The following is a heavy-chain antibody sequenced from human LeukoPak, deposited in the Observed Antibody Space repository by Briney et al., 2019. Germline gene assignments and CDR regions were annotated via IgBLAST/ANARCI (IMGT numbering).Heavy chain of an antibody. V-gene: IGHV4-4*07. J-gene: IGHJ4*02. CDR3: ARGVSSGWYGGLFDY. CDR1: GGSISSYY. CDR2: IYTSGST. D-gene: IGHD6-19*01. Sequence: SETLSLTCTVSGGSISSYYWSWIRQPAGKGLEWIGRIYTSGSTNYNPSLKSRVTISVDTSKNQFSLKLSSVTAADTAVYYCARGVSSGWYGGLFDYWGQGTLVTVSS.